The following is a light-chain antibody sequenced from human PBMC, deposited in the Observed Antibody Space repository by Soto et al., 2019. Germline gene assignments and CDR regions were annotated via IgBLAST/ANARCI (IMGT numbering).Light chain of an antibody. V-gene: IGKV1-39*01. CDR3: QQSYSTTWT. Sequence: DIQMTQSPSSLSESAGDRVTITCRASQGISTYLKWYQQKPGKAPKLLIDAASSVQSGVPSRFSGSGSETDFTLTISSLQPEDVATYSCQQSYSTTWTFGQGTKVDIK. CDR2: AAS. CDR1: QGISTY. J-gene: IGKJ1*01.